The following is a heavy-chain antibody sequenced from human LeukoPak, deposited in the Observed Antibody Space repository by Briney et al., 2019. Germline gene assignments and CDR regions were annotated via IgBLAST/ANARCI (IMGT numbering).Heavy chain of an antibody. J-gene: IGHJ4*02. CDR3: AKDGGTHFDH. D-gene: IGHD1-26*01. V-gene: IGHV3-48*01. Sequence: GGSLRLSCAASGFTFSTYAMSWVRQAPGKGLEWVSYISSSGTTISYAQSVKGRFTITRDNAQNSLTLHMNTLRADDTAVYYCAKDGGTHFDHWGQGTLVTVSS. CDR1: GFTFSTYA. CDR2: ISSSGTTI.